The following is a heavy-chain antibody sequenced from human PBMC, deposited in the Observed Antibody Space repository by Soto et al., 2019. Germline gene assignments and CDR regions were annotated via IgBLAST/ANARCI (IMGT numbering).Heavy chain of an antibody. D-gene: IGHD6-19*01. J-gene: IGHJ3*02. Sequence: GGSLRLSCAASGFTFSSYAMSWVRQAPGKGLEWVSAISGSGGSTYYADSVKGRFTISRDNSKNTLYLQMNSLRAEDTALYYCAKDIGEAVAAYDAFDIWGQGTMVTVSS. CDR2: ISGSGGST. CDR3: AKDIGEAVAAYDAFDI. V-gene: IGHV3-23*01. CDR1: GFTFSSYA.